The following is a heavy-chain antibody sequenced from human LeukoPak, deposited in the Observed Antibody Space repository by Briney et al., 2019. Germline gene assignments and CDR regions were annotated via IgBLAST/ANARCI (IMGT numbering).Heavy chain of an antibody. V-gene: IGHV5-51*01. CDR3: ARQRAGDAFDF. CDR2: IYPGDSDI. CDR1: GYSFTNYW. J-gene: IGHJ3*01. Sequence: GESLKISCKGSGYSFTNYWIGWVRQMPEKGLEWMGIIYPGDSDIRYSPSFQGRVTISADKSTTTAHLQWSSLKVSDTAMYYCARQRAGDAFDFWGRGTMVAVSS. D-gene: IGHD6-19*01.